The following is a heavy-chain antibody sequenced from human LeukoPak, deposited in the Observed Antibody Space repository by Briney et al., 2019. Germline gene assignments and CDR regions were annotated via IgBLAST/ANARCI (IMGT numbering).Heavy chain of an antibody. Sequence: ASVKVSCKTSGYTFTGYYLHWVRQAPGQRPEWMGRIDPDSGGTHYGQKFQGRVTVTRDTSITTVYMELSGLTSDDTADYYCARVPGPYTTSRFDFWGQGTLVTVSS. CDR2: IDPDSGGT. CDR3: ARVPGPYTTSRFDF. CDR1: GYTFTGYY. D-gene: IGHD2-2*02. J-gene: IGHJ4*02. V-gene: IGHV1-2*02.